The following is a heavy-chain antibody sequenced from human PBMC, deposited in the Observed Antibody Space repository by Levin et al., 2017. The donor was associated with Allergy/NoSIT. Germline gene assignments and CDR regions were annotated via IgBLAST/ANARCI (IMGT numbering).Heavy chain of an antibody. J-gene: IGHJ6*03. CDR2: IYTSGST. CDR1: GGSISSGSYY. Sequence: SQTLSLTCTVSGGSISSGSYYWSWIRQPAGKGLEWIGRIYTSGSTNYNPSLKSRVTISVDTSKNQFSLKLSSVTAADTAVYYCARTSMVRGVIRTYYYYYMDVWGKGTTVTVSS. V-gene: IGHV4-61*02. CDR3: ARTSMVRGVIRTYYYYYMDV. D-gene: IGHD3-10*01.